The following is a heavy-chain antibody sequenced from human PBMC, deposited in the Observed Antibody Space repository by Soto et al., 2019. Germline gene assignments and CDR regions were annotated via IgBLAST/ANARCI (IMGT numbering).Heavy chain of an antibody. D-gene: IGHD6-19*01. CDR2: GYYTGVK. Sequence: SETLALTCSGSGGSINNRSLYLGWIRQSPGKGLEGLGGGYYTGVKYYNSSLHSRILVSVATSKNHFSLGLSSVTAAATAIYYCARHAYSSGCYELTHKFASWGQGPLVTVSS. J-gene: IGHJ4*02. V-gene: IGHV4-39*02. CDR3: ARHAYSSGCYELTHKFAS. CDR1: GGSINNRSLY.